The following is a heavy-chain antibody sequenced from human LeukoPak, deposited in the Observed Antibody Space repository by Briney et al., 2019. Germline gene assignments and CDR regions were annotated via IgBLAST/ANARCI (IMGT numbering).Heavy chain of an antibody. J-gene: IGHJ4*02. D-gene: IGHD3-9*01. V-gene: IGHV1-18*01. Sequence: RASVKVSCKASGYTFTSYGISWVRQAPEQGLEWMGWISAYNGNTNYAQKLQGRVTMTTDTSTSTAYMELGSLRSDDTAVYYCARDQRYFDSTFDYWGQGTLVTVSS. CDR1: GYTFTSYG. CDR3: ARDQRYFDSTFDY. CDR2: ISAYNGNT.